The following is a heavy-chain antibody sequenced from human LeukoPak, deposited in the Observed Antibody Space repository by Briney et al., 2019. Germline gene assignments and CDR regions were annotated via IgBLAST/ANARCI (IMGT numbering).Heavy chain of an antibody. CDR2: INAGNGNT. Sequence: GASVKVSCKASGYTFTTYAMHWMRQAPGQRLEWMGWINAGNGNTKYSQKFQGRVTMTRDTSTSTVYMELSSLRSEDTAVYYCARQNAGYSYGKRLDYWGQGTLVTVSS. CDR3: ARQNAGYSYGKRLDY. J-gene: IGHJ4*02. D-gene: IGHD5-18*01. CDR1: GYTFTTYA. V-gene: IGHV1-3*01.